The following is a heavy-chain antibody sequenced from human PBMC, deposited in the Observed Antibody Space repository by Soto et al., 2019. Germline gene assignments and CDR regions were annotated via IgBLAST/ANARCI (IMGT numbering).Heavy chain of an antibody. CDR3: AREDRDRETGLVPAAIDGIDV. D-gene: IGHD2-2*01. CDR1: GGTFSRYS. Sequence: QVQLVQSGAEVKKPGSSVKVSCKASGGTFSRYSITWVRQAPGHGLEWIGRIIPIFGIASYAQKFQGRVTITADDSTSTAYRELSSLRSDDTAVYYCAREDRDRETGLVPAAIDGIDVWGQGTTVTVSS. CDR2: IIPIFGIA. V-gene: IGHV1-69*08. J-gene: IGHJ6*02.